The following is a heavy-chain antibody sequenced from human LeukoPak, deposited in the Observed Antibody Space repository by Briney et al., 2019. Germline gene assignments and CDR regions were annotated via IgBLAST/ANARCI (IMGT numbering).Heavy chain of an antibody. J-gene: IGHJ4*02. Sequence: GASVKVSCKASGGTFSSYAISWVRQAPGQGLEWMGRIIPILGIANYAQKFQGRVTITADESTSTAYMELSSLRSEDTAVYYCARGIVGATSDYWGQGTLVTVSS. V-gene: IGHV1-69*04. CDR1: GGTFSSYA. D-gene: IGHD1-26*01. CDR3: ARGIVGATSDY. CDR2: IIPILGIA.